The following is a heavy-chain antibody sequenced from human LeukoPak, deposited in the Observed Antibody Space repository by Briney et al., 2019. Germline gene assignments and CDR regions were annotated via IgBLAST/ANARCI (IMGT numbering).Heavy chain of an antibody. CDR2: ISAYNGYT. V-gene: IGHV1-18*01. Sequence: ASVKVSCKASGYTFTNYGITWVRQAPGQELEWMGWISAYNGYTNYAQNLQGRVTMTTDTSTSTAYMELRSLRSDDTAVYYCARWTGESYYLHYWAEGTLVTVSS. J-gene: IGHJ4*02. CDR3: ARWTGESYYLHY. D-gene: IGHD3/OR15-3a*01. CDR1: GYTFTNYG.